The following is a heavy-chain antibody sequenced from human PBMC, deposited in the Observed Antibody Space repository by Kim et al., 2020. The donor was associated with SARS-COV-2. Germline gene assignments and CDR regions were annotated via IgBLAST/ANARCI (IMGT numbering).Heavy chain of an antibody. CDR3: QSLLMDV. CDR2: ISSDGSSE. J-gene: IGHJ6*02. V-gene: IGHV3-30*03. D-gene: IGHD2-21*01. CDR1: GFTFSNYD. Sequence: GGSLRLSCTPSGFTFSNYDMHWVRQAPGKGLEWMAGISSDGSSESYADSVKGRFSISRDNARNTLFLQMYTAVYYCANVAGIQSLLMDVWGQGTTVTVSS.